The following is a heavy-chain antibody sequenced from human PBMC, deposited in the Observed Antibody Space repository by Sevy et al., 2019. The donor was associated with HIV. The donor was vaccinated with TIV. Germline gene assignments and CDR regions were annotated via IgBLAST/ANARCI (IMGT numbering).Heavy chain of an antibody. Sequence: GALRLSCAASGFTFSSYSMHWVRQAPGKGLEWVSSINSISTYIYYADSVKGRFTISRDNAKNSLYLQMNSLRAEDTAVYYCTRNGGAFDNGFDPWGQGTLVTVSS. V-gene: IGHV3-21*01. D-gene: IGHD2-8*01. CDR3: TRNGGAFDNGFDP. CDR1: GFTFSSYS. J-gene: IGHJ5*02. CDR2: INSISTYI.